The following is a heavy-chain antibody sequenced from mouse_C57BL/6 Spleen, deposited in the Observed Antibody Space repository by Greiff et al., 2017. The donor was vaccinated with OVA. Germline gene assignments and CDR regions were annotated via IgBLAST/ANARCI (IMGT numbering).Heavy chain of an antibody. D-gene: IGHD4-1*02. CDR1: GYSITSGYY. J-gene: IGHJ3*01. Sequence: DVQLQESGPGLVKPSQSLSLTCSVTGYSITSGYYWTWIRQFPGNKLEWMGYISYDGSNNYNPSLKNRISITRDTSKNQFFLKLNSVTTEDTATYYCARDPTGTGFAYWGQGTLVTVSA. CDR2: ISYDGSN. V-gene: IGHV3-6*01. CDR3: ARDPTGTGFAY.